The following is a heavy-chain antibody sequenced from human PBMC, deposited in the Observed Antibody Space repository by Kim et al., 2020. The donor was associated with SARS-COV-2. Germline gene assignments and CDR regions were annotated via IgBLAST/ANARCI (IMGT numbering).Heavy chain of an antibody. CDR2: IHQSGST. CDR1: GGPFSVNY. V-gene: IGHV4-34*01. Sequence: SETLSLTCAVHGGPFSVNYWSWIRQPPGKGLEWIREIHQSGSTKYNSSLASRVTISIDTSTNQLSLKLNSVTAADTAVYYCAKHGGRYFDYWSQGTLVTVSS. D-gene: IGHD3-16*01. CDR3: AKHGGRYFDY. J-gene: IGHJ4*02.